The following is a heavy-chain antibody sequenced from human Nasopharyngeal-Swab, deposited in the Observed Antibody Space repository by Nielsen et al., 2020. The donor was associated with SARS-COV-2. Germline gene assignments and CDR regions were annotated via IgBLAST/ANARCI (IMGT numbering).Heavy chain of an antibody. CDR3: ARYCSSTSADFDY. Sequence: WSRQPPGKGLEWIGYIYYSGSTYYNPSLKSRVTISVDTSKNQFSLKLSSVTAADTAVYYCARYCSSTSADFDYWGQGTLVTVSS. D-gene: IGHD2-2*01. V-gene: IGHV4-31*02. J-gene: IGHJ4*02. CDR2: IYYSGST.